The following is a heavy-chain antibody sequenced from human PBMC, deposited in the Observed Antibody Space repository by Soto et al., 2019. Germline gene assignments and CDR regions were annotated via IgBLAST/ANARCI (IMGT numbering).Heavy chain of an antibody. CDR1: GFIFSDLY. CDR3: ASDPYYYAAGY. V-gene: IGHV3-11*01. Sequence: GGSLRLSCAASGFIFSDLYMTWIRQAPGKGLEWLSYISGGGETIHYADSVKGRFTVSRDNARRSLYPQMNSLRAEDTAVYYCASDPYYYAAGYWGQGTLVTVSS. D-gene: IGHD3-10*01. CDR2: ISGGGETI. J-gene: IGHJ4*02.